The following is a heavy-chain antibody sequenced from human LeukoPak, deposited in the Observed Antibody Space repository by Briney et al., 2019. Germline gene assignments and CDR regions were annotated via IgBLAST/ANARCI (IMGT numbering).Heavy chain of an antibody. D-gene: IGHD3-3*01. Sequence: ASVKVSCKASGYTFTGYYMHWVRQAPGQGLEWMGRINPNSGGTNYAEKFQGRVTMTRDTSISTAYMALSRLRSDDPAVYSCARGGVVIDYYYYGMAVWGQGTTVTVSS. CDR3: ARGGVVIDYYYYGMAV. V-gene: IGHV1-2*06. J-gene: IGHJ6*02. CDR2: INPNSGGT. CDR1: GYTFTGYY.